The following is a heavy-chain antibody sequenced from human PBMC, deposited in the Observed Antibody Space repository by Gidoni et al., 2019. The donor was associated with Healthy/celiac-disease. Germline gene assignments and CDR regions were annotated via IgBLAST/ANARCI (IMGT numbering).Heavy chain of an antibody. CDR3: ARVGAAICMCSGAFDI. CDR1: GFPIGDCY. CDR2: MSSSSSYT. D-gene: IGHD2-2*01. J-gene: IGHJ3*02. Sequence: QVQLVESGGALVKPGGSLSGACAASGFPIGDCYMSWTRMAPGKGLEWVSYMSSSSSYTNYSDSVKDRFTISRDNAKNSLYLQMNSLRAEDTAVYYCARVGAAICMCSGAFDIWGQGTMVTVSS. V-gene: IGHV3-11*05.